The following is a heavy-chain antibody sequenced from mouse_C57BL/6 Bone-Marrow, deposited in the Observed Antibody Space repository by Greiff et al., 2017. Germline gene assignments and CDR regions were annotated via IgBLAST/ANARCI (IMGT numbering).Heavy chain of an antibody. J-gene: IGHJ2*01. CDR3: ARRRGDDYFDY. V-gene: IGHV1-76*01. Sequence: VQLQQSGAELVRPGASVKLSCKASGYTFTDYYINWVKQRPGQGLEWIARIYPGSGNTYYNEKFKGKATLTAEKSSSTAYMQLSSLTSEDSAVYFCARRRGDDYFDYWGQGTTLTVSS. CDR2: IYPGSGNT. D-gene: IGHD3-3*01. CDR1: GYTFTDYY.